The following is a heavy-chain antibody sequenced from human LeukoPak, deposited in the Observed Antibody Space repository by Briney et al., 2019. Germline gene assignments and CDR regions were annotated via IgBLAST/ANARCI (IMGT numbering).Heavy chain of an antibody. J-gene: IGHJ3*02. CDR2: LYSGGST. CDR3: VKDGYYYGSGKSCAFDI. Sequence: PGGSLRLSCAASGLTVSSNYMTWVRQAPGKGLGWVSVLYSGGSTYYADSVKGRFTISRDNSKNTLYLQMNSLRAEDTAVYYCVKDGYYYGSGKSCAFDIWGQGTMVTVSS. D-gene: IGHD3-10*01. CDR1: GLTVSSNY. V-gene: IGHV3-53*01.